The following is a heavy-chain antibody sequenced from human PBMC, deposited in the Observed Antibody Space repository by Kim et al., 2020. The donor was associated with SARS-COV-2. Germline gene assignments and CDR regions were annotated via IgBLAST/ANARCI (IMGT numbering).Heavy chain of an antibody. CDR1: GGTFSSYA. V-gene: IGHV1-69*13. D-gene: IGHD4-4*01. CDR3: ARAEYSNFDLYGYYYYYGMDV. J-gene: IGHJ6*02. CDR2: IIPIFGTA. Sequence: SVKVSCKASGGTFSSYAISWVRQAPGQGLEWMGGIIPIFGTANYAQKFQGRVTITADESTSTAYMGLSSLRSEDTAVYYCARAEYSNFDLYGYYYYYGMDVWGRGTTVSVSS.